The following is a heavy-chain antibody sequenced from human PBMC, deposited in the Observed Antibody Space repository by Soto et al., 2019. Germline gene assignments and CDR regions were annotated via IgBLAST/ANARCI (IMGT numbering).Heavy chain of an antibody. CDR2: IYYSGST. CDR1: GGSSISYY. D-gene: IGHD2-15*01. Sequence: LETLPLTCTVSGGSSISYYWTWIRQPPGKGLEWIGYIYYSGSTNYNPSLKSRVTISVDTSKNQFSLKLSSVTAADTAVYYCARRYGGNLDYWGQGTLVTVSS. CDR3: ARRYGGNLDY. V-gene: IGHV4-59*08. J-gene: IGHJ4*02.